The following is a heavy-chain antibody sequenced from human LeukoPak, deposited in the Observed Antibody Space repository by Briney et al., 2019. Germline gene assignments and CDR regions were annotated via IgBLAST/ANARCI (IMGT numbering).Heavy chain of an antibody. J-gene: IGHJ4*02. D-gene: IGHD3-10*01. CDR3: ARGTTYYYGSGSGSGDY. V-gene: IGHV1-18*01. Sequence: ASVKVSCKASGYTFTSYGISWVRQAPGQGLEWMGWISAYNGNTNYAQKLQGRVTMTTDTSTSTAYMELRSLRSEDTAVYYCARGTTYYYGSGSGSGDYWGQGTLVTVSS. CDR1: GYTFTSYG. CDR2: ISAYNGNT.